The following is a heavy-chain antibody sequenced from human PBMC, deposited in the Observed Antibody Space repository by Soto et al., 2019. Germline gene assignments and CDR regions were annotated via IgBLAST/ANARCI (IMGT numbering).Heavy chain of an antibody. D-gene: IGHD3-10*01. J-gene: IGHJ5*02. CDR2: INHSGST. CDR1: GGSFSGYY. Sequence: SETLSLTCAVYGGSFSGYYWSWIRQPPGKGLEWIGEINHSGSTNYNPSLKSRVTISVDTSKNQFSLKLSSVTAADTAVYYCARLWFGGQFDPWGQGTLVTVSS. CDR3: ARLWFGGQFDP. V-gene: IGHV4-34*01.